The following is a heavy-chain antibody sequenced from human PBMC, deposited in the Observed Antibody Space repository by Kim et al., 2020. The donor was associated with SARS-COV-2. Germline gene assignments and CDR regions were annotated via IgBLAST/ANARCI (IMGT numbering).Heavy chain of an antibody. CDR2: ISSSSSYI. D-gene: IGHD6-13*01. V-gene: IGHV3-21*01. CDR1: GFTFSSYS. J-gene: IGHJ4*02. CDR3: ARVPDNDKEQSSSWYLYYFDY. Sequence: GGSLRLSCAASGFTFSSYSMNWVRQAPGKGLEWVSSISSSSSYIYYADSVKGRFTISRDNAKNSLYLQMNSLSAEDTAVYYCARVPDNDKEQSSSWYLYYFDYWGQGTLVTVSS.